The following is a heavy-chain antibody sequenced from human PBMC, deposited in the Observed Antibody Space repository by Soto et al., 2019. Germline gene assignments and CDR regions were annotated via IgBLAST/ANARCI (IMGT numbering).Heavy chain of an antibody. Sequence: QVQLVESGGGVVQPGRSLRLSCAASGFTFSSYGMHWVRQAPGKGLEWVAVISYDGSNKYYADSVKGRFTISRDNSKNTLYLQMNSLRAEDTAVYYCAKSSLWFGELSPYYFYYWGQGTLVTVSS. CDR1: GFTFSSYG. J-gene: IGHJ4*02. V-gene: IGHV3-30*18. CDR2: ISYDGSNK. D-gene: IGHD3-10*01. CDR3: AKSSLWFGELSPYYFYY.